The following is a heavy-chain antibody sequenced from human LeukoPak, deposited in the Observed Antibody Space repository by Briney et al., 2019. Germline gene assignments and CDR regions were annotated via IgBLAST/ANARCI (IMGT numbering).Heavy chain of an antibody. CDR2: IYYSGST. CDR1: GGSISSYY. J-gene: IGHJ4*02. CDR3: ARLLNGRVNY. Sequence: PSETLSLTCTVSGGSISSYYWSWIRQPPGKGLEWIGYIYYSGSTNYNPSLKSRVTISVDTSKNQFSLKLSSVTAADTAVYYWARLLNGRVNYWGQGTLVTVSS. D-gene: IGHD1-1*01. V-gene: IGHV4-59*01.